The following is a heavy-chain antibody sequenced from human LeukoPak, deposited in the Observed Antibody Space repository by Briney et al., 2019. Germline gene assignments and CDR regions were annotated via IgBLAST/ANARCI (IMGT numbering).Heavy chain of an antibody. D-gene: IGHD2-2*01. CDR2: IYPGDSDT. Sequence: GGSLEISFQGSWYSFTSYWIGWVGPMPGKGLEWIGIIYPGDSDTRYSPSFQGQVTISADKSISTAYLQWSSLKASDTAMYYCARRLVPAAISSTNWFDPWGQGTLVTVSS. CDR3: ARRLVPAAISSTNWFDP. V-gene: IGHV5-51*01. J-gene: IGHJ5*02. CDR1: WYSFTSYW.